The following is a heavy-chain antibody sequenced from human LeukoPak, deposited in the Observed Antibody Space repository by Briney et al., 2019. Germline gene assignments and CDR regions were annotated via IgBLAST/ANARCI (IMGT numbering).Heavy chain of an antibody. CDR2: IYYSGST. J-gene: IGHJ4*02. CDR1: GGSISSYY. CDR3: ARLSSGYSWGFDY. D-gene: IGHD3-22*01. V-gene: IGHV4-59*08. Sequence: SETLSLTCTVSGGSISSYYWSWIRQPPGKGLEWIGYIYYSGSTNYNPSLKSRVTISVDTSKNQFSLKLSSVTAADTAVYYCARLSSGYSWGFDYWGQGTLVTVSS.